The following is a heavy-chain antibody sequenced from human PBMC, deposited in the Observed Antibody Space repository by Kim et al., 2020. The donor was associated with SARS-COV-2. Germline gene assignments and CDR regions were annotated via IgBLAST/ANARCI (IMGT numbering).Heavy chain of an antibody. V-gene: IGHV3-30*04. J-gene: IGHJ5*02. Sequence: GGSLRLSCAASGFTFSSYAMHWVRQAPGKGLEWVAVISYDGSNKYYVDSVKGRFTISRDNSKNTLYLQMNSLRAEDTAVYYCARGEGVRDIVVVVAATVPWFDPWGQGTLVTVSS. CDR1: GFTFSSYA. CDR3: ARGEGVRDIVVVVAATVPWFDP. D-gene: IGHD2-15*01. CDR2: ISYDGSNK.